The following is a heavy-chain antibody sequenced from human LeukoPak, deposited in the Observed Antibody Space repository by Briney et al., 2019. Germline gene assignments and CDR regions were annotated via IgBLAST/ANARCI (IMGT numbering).Heavy chain of an antibody. CDR1: GCTFSSYS. V-gene: IGHV3-21*01. CDR2: ISSSSSYI. Sequence: KSGGSLRLSCAASGCTFSSYSMNWVRQAPGRGLEWVSSISSSSSYIYYADSVKGRFTISRDNAKNSLYLQMNSLRAEDTAVYYCARGEYYYGSGSYPLYYYYYYYMDVWGKGTTVTVSS. CDR3: ARGEYYYGSGSYPLYYYYYYYMDV. D-gene: IGHD3-10*01. J-gene: IGHJ6*03.